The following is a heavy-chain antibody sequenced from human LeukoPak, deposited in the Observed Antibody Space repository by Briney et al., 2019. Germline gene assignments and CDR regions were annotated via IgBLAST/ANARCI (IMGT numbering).Heavy chain of an antibody. CDR2: ISAHNGNT. Sequence: ASVKVSCKASGYTFTSYGISWVRQAPGQGLEWMGWISAHNGNTNYAQKLQGRVTMTTDTSTSTAYMELRSLRSDDTAVYYCAKLGSGYDYGYYYMDVWGKGTTVTVSS. CDR3: AKLGSGYDYGYYYMDV. V-gene: IGHV1-18*01. CDR1: GYTFTSYG. J-gene: IGHJ6*03. D-gene: IGHD5-12*01.